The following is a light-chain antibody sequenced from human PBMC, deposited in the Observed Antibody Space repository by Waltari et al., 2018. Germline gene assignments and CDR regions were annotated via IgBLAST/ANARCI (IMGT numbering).Light chain of an antibody. J-gene: IGKJ1*01. Sequence: EIVLTQSPSTLPVSPGERATLSCRASESVRTSLAWYQQKPGQAPRFLIFGASNRAIGIPDRFSGGGSGTDFSLTISRLEPEDFAVYFCQHYVRLPVAFGQGTKVDVK. CDR1: ESVRTS. CDR2: GAS. V-gene: IGKV3-20*01. CDR3: QHYVRLPVA.